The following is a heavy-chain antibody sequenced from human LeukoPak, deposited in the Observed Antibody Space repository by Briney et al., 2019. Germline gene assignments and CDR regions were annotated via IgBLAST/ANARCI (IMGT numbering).Heavy chain of an antibody. Sequence: SETLSLTCAVYGGSFSGYYWSWIRQPPGKGLEWIGEINHSGSTNYNPSLKSRVTISVDTSKNQFSLKLSSVTAADTAVYNCARGHYLGNYYYYGMDVWGQGTTVTVSS. V-gene: IGHV4-34*01. J-gene: IGHJ6*02. CDR3: ARGHYLGNYYYYGMDV. D-gene: IGHD2/OR15-2a*01. CDR1: GGSFSGYY. CDR2: INHSGST.